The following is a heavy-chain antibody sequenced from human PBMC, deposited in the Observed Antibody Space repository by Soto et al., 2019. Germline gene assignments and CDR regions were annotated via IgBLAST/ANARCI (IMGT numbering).Heavy chain of an antibody. CDR2: MYDSGST. CDR1: DGSISSSSYF. CDR3: ARGVEMPTTDSNYYYGMDV. D-gene: IGHD1-1*01. Sequence: SETLSLTCTVSDGSISSSSYFWGWIRQPPGKGLEWIGSMYDSGSTYYNPSLKSRGTISVDTSKNQFSLKLSSVTAADSAVYFCARGVEMPTTDSNYYYGMDVWGQGTTVTVSS. J-gene: IGHJ6*02. V-gene: IGHV4-39*01.